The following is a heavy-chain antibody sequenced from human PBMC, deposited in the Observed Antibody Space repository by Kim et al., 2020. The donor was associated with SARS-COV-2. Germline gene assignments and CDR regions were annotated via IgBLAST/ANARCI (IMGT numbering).Heavy chain of an antibody. D-gene: IGHD3-3*01. Sequence: GGSLRLSCAASGFTFSSYAMSWVRQAPGKGLEWVSAISGSGGSTYYADSVKGRFTISRDNSKNTLYLQMNSLRAEDTAVYYCAKDVAYDFWSGYYETNAFDIWGQGTMVTVSS. J-gene: IGHJ3*02. V-gene: IGHV3-23*01. CDR2: ISGSGGST. CDR3: AKDVAYDFWSGYYETNAFDI. CDR1: GFTFSSYA.